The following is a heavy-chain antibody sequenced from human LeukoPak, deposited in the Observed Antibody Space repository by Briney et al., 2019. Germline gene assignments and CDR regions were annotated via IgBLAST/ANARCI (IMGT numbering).Heavy chain of an antibody. Sequence: ASVKVSCKASGYTFTSYDINWVRQATGQGLEWMGWMNPNSGNTGYAQKFQGRVTMTRNTSISTAYMELSSLRSEDTAVYYCARANNTNFFLSPRHYIDVWGKGTTVTVPS. V-gene: IGHV1-8*01. CDR3: ARANNTNFFLSPRHYIDV. D-gene: IGHD3-3*01. CDR2: MNPNSGNT. J-gene: IGHJ6*03. CDR1: GYTFTSYD.